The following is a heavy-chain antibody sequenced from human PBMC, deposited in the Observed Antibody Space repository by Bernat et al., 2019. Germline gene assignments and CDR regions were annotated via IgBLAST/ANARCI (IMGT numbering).Heavy chain of an antibody. CDR1: GFTFSDYY. CDR2: ISSSSSYT. Sequence: QVQLVESGGGLVKPGGSLRLSCAASGFTFSDYYMSWIRQAPGKGLAWVSYISSSSSYTNYAESVKGRFTISRDNAKNSLYLQMNSLRAEDTAVYYCARGTSTSAPYMDVWGKGTTVTVSS. J-gene: IGHJ6*03. V-gene: IGHV3-11*05. CDR3: ARGTSTSAPYMDV.